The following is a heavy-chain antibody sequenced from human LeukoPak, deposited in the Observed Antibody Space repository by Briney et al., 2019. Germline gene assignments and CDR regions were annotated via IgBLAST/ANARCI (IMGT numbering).Heavy chain of an antibody. V-gene: IGHV5-51*01. D-gene: IGHD3-3*01. CDR1: GYSFTSYW. CDR3: ARTLYDFWSGYYLDY. CDR2: IYPGDSDT. Sequence: GESLKISCKCSGYSFTSYWVGWVRQMPGKGLEWMGIIYPGDSDTRYSPSFQGQVTISADKSISTAYLQWSSLKASDTAMYYCARTLYDFWSGYYLDYWGQGTLVTVSS. J-gene: IGHJ4*02.